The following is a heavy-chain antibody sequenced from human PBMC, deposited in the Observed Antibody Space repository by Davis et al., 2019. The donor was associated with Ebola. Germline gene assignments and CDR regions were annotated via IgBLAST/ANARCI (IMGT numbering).Heavy chain of an antibody. CDR3: ARARGGTEYDAFDI. CDR1: EYTFTDYQ. Sequence: ASVKVSCKASEYTFTDYQIHWVRQAPGQRLEWMGWINTNSGGTNYAQKFQGRVTMTRDTSISTAYMELSSLRSDDTAVYYCARARGGTEYDAFDIWGQGTMVTVSS. V-gene: IGHV1-2*02. CDR2: INTNSGGT. J-gene: IGHJ3*02. D-gene: IGHD2-8*02.